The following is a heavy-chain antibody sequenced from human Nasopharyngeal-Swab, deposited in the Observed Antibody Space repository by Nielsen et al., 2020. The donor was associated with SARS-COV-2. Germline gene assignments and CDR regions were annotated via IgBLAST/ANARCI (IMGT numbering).Heavy chain of an antibody. CDR1: GGSISSSSYY. V-gene: IGHV4-39*07. CDR3: ARGQGGGNSVGAFDI. D-gene: IGHD4-23*01. CDR2: IYYSGST. Sequence: SETLSLTCTVSGGSISSSSYYWGWIRQPPGKGLEWIGSIYYSGSTYYNPSLKSRVTISVDTSKNQFSLKLSSVTAADTAVYYCARGQGGGNSVGAFDIWGQGTMVTVSS. J-gene: IGHJ3*02.